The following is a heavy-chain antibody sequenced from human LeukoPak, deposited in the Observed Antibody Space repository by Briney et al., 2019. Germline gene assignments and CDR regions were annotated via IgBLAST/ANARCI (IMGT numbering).Heavy chain of an antibody. CDR2: ISGSGGST. J-gene: IGHJ4*02. D-gene: IGHD2-2*01. CDR1: GFTFSSYA. V-gene: IGHV3-23*01. CDR3: AKVPLGYCSSTSCYFDY. Sequence: GGSLRLSCAASGFTFSSYAMSWVRQAPGKGLEWVSPISGSGGSTYYADSVKGRFTISRDNSKNTLYLQMNSLRAEDTAVYYCAKVPLGYCSSTSCYFDYWGQGTLVTVSS.